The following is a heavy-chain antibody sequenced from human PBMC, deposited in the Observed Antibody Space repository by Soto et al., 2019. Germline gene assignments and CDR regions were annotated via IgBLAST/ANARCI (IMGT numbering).Heavy chain of an antibody. D-gene: IGHD3-22*01. J-gene: IGHJ5*02. V-gene: IGHV1-18*01. Sequence: ASVKVSCKASGYTFTSYGISWVRQAPGQGLEWMGWISAYNGNTNYAQKLQGRVTMTTDTSTSTAYMELRSLRSDDTAVYYCARSSTYYYDSSGYSGFDPWGQGTLVTVSS. CDR2: ISAYNGNT. CDR3: ARSSTYYYDSSGYSGFDP. CDR1: GYTFTSYG.